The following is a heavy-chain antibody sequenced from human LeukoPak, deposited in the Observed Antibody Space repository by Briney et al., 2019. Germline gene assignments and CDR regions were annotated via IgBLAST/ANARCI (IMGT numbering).Heavy chain of an antibody. CDR2: FDPEDDRG. CDR1: GYRLTELY. Sequence: ASVKVSCKVSGYRLTELYIYWVRQAPGEGPEWMGGFDPEDDRGIYAQKFQGRVTMTEDTSTNTAYMELSSLRSEDSAVYYCAAVGTTGTILAYYYYYMDVWGKGTTVAVSS. J-gene: IGHJ6*03. V-gene: IGHV1-24*01. CDR3: AAVGTTGTILAYYYYYMDV. D-gene: IGHD1-1*01.